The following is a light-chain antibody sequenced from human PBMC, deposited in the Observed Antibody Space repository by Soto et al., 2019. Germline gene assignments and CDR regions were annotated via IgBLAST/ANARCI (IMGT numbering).Light chain of an antibody. J-gene: IGLJ2*01. CDR2: LNSDGSH. Sequence: QPVLTQSPSASASLGASVKLTCTLSSGHNIYAIAWHQQQPEKGPRYLMNLNSDGSHTKGDGIPDRFSGSSSGAERYLTISSPQSEDEADYYCQTWGTEVVLGGGTKVTVL. CDR1: SGHNIYA. CDR3: QTWGTEVV. V-gene: IGLV4-69*01.